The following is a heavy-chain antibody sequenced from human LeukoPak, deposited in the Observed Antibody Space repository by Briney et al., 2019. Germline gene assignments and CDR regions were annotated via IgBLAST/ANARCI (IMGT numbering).Heavy chain of an antibody. D-gene: IGHD6-19*01. CDR2: INHSGST. J-gene: IGHJ3*01. Sequence: SETLSLTCAVYGGSFGGYYWSWIRQPPGKGLEWIGEINHSGSTNYNPSLKSRVTISVDTSKNQFSLKLSSVTAADTAVYYCAQPYSSGLLWGQGTMVTVSS. CDR1: GGSFGGYY. CDR3: AQPYSSGLL. V-gene: IGHV4-34*01.